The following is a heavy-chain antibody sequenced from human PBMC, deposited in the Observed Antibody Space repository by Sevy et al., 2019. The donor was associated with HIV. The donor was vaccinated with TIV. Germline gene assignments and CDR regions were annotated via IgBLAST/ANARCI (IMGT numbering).Heavy chain of an antibody. CDR2: IGWNSDII. CDR1: GFTFDDYA. Sequence: GGSLRLSCAASGFTFDDYAMHWVRQAPGKGLEWVSGIGWNSDIIAYADSVMGRFTISRDNAKNSLYLQMDSLSPEDTALYYCAKDMDPRYIYYYMDVWGKGTPVTVSS. V-gene: IGHV3-9*01. CDR3: AKDMDPRYIYYYMDV. J-gene: IGHJ6*03. D-gene: IGHD1-26*01.